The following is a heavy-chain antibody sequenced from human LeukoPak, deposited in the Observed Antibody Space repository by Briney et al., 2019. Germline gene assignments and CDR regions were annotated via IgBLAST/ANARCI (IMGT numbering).Heavy chain of an antibody. D-gene: IGHD6-19*01. Sequence: GGSLRLSCAASGFTFSSYAMSWVRQAPGKGLEWVSAISGSGGSTYYADSVKGRFTISRDNSKNTLYLQMNSLRAEDTAVYYCAKDALPIAVAAPPLDYWGQGTLVTVSS. CDR3: AKDALPIAVAAPPLDY. CDR1: GFTFSSYA. V-gene: IGHV3-23*01. CDR2: ISGSGGST. J-gene: IGHJ4*02.